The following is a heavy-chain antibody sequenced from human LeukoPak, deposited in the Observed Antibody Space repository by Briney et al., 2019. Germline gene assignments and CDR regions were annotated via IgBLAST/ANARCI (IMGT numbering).Heavy chain of an antibody. V-gene: IGHV4-39*07. CDR3: ARDPVVPATSMQFDWYFDL. CDR1: GGSISISNYY. Sequence: SETLSLTCTVSGGSISISNYYWGWIRQPPGKGLQWIGGIYHSGSTYYNPSLKSRVTISVHTSKNQFSLKLSSVTAADTAVYYCARDPVVPATSMQFDWYFDLWGRGTLVTVSS. J-gene: IGHJ2*01. CDR2: IYHSGST. D-gene: IGHD2-21*02.